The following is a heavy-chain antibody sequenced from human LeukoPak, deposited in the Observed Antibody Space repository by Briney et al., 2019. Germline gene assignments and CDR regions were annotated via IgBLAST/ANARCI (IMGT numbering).Heavy chain of an antibody. CDR1: GYTLTELS. CDR2: FDPEDGET. J-gene: IGHJ4*02. V-gene: IGHV1-24*01. D-gene: IGHD6-19*01. CDR3: ARALGSGWYWDALRY. Sequence: ASVKVSCKVSGYTLTELSMHWVRQAPGKGLEWMGGFDPEDGETIYAQKFQGRVTMTEDTSADTAYMELSSLRSEDTAVYYCARALGSGWYWDALRYWGQGTLVTVSS.